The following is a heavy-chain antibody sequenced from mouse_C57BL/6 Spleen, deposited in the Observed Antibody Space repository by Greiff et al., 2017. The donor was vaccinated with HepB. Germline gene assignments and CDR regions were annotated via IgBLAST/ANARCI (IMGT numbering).Heavy chain of an antibody. CDR2: INPNYGTT. V-gene: IGHV1-39*01. CDR3: AIPYYYGSSFRYAMDY. J-gene: IGHJ4*01. CDR1: GYSFTDYN. D-gene: IGHD1-1*01. Sequence: VQLKQSGPELVKPGASVKISCKASGYSFTDYNMNWVKQSNGKSLEWIGVINPNYGTTSYNQKFKGKATLTVDQSSSTAYMQLNSLTSEDSAVYYCAIPYYYGSSFRYAMDYWGQGTSVTVSS.